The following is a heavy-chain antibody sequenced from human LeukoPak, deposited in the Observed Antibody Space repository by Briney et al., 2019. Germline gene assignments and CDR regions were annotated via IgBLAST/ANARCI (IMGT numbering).Heavy chain of an antibody. J-gene: IGHJ3*02. V-gene: IGHV1-18*01. Sequence: ASVKVSCKASGYTFTSYGISWVRQAPGQGLEWMGWISAYNGNTNYAQKLQGRVTMTTDTSTSTAYMELRSLRSDDTAVYYCARDGDYDFWSGYPGGAFDIWGQGTMVTVSS. CDR2: ISAYNGNT. D-gene: IGHD3-3*01. CDR3: ARDGDYDFWSGYPGGAFDI. CDR1: GYTFTSYG.